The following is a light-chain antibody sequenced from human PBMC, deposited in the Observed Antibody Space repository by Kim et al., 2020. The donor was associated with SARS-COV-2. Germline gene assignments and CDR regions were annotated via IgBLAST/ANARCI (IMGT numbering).Light chain of an antibody. Sequence: WVKLTGPLTSGHSNYAIAWHQQQPQKGPRHLMKINGDGSHSKGDGIPDRFSGSSSGAERYLTISSLQSEDEADYYCQTWGPGFQVFGGGTQLTVL. V-gene: IGLV4-69*01. J-gene: IGLJ3*02. CDR3: QTWGPGFQV. CDR1: SGHSNYA. CDR2: INGDGSH.